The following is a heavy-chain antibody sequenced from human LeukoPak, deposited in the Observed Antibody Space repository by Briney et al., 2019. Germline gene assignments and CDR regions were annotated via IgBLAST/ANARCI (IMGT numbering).Heavy chain of an antibody. D-gene: IGHD3-10*01. Sequence: SETLSLTCGVSGGSLSFYYWSRIRQSPGKGLEWIAEISQNGDSNYNMSLKSRVTISLDKSKNQVSLKLNSVTAADTAVYYCARGRNTMVRGAIGAETRYYYSYYMDVWGKGTTVTVSS. V-gene: IGHV4-34*01. J-gene: IGHJ6*03. CDR2: ISQNGDS. CDR1: GGSLSFYY. CDR3: ARGRNTMVRGAIGAETRYYYSYYMDV.